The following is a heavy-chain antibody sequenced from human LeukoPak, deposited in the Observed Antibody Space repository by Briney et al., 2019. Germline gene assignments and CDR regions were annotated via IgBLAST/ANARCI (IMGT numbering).Heavy chain of an antibody. CDR1: GFSISSYE. CDR3: ASHYGDYSFDY. J-gene: IGHJ4*02. CDR2: ISSGSSTI. D-gene: IGHD4-17*01. V-gene: IGHV3-48*03. Sequence: GGSLRLSCAASGFSISSYEMIWVRQAPGKGLEGVSYISSGSSTIYYADSVKGRFSISRDNAKNSLYLQMNSLRAEDTALYYCASHYGDYSFDYWGQGTLVTVSS.